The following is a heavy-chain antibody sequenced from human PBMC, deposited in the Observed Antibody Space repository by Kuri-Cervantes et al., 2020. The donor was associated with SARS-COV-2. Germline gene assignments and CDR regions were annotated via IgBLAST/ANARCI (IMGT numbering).Heavy chain of an antibody. CDR2: IRYDGGAE. Sequence: GGSLRLSCAASGFTFSRYGMLWVRQAPGKGLELVAVIRYDGGAEHYKDSVQGRFTISRDNSNNMLYLQMNSLKPEDTAVYYCVKEANSGWYGGDWGRGSLVTVSS. CDR3: VKEANSGWYGGD. V-gene: IGHV3-30*18. J-gene: IGHJ4*02. CDR1: GFTFSRYG. D-gene: IGHD6-13*01.